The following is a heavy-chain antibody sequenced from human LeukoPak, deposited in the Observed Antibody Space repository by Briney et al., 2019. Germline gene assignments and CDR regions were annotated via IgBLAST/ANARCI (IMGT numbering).Heavy chain of an antibody. CDR1: GGSISSSY. CDR3: AKGRDRGDAYNPPCDY. V-gene: IGHV4-59*01. D-gene: IGHD5-24*01. Sequence: PSETLSLTCTVSGGSISSSYWSWIRQPPGKGLEWIAYIYYSGSTNFNPSLKSRVTISVDTSKNQFSLKLSSVTAADTAVYYCAKGRDRGDAYNPPCDYWGQGILVTVSS. J-gene: IGHJ4*02. CDR2: IYYSGST.